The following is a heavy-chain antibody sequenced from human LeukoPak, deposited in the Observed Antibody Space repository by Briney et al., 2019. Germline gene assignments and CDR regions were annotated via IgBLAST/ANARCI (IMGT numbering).Heavy chain of an antibody. CDR2: IGISSGNT. J-gene: IGHJ4*02. D-gene: IGHD1-1*01. CDR1: GFPFSEYS. CDR3: ARDHNYAFDN. V-gene: IGHV3-11*06. Sequence: GGSLRLSCAASGFPFSEYSMNWVRQAPGKGLERISYIGISSGNTKYADSVKGRFTVSGDNARNSLYLQMNSLRVEDTAVYYCARDHNYAFDNWGQGTLVTVSP.